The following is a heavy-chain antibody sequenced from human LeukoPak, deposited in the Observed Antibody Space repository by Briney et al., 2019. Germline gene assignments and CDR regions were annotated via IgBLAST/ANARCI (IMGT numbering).Heavy chain of an antibody. CDR3: AKDRSPHRPLRTVDAFDI. V-gene: IGHV3-23*01. D-gene: IGHD4-17*01. CDR2: ISGSGGST. Sequence: PGGSLRLSCAASGFTFSSYAMSWVRQAPGKGLELVSAISGSGGSTYYADSVKGRFTISRDNSKNTLYLQMNSLRAEDTAVYYCAKDRSPHRPLRTVDAFDIWGQGTMVTVSS. J-gene: IGHJ3*02. CDR1: GFTFSSYA.